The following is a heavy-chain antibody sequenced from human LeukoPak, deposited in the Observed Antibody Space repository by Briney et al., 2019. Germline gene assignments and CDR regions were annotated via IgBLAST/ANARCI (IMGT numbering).Heavy chain of an antibody. CDR2: ISAYNGNT. CDR1: GYTFTSYG. Sequence: ASVKVSCKASGYTFTSYGISWVRQAPGQGLEWMGWISAYNGNTNYAQKLQGRVTMTTDTSTSTAYMELRSLRSDDTAVYYCARDGLSTFGSGSFDIWGQGTMVTVSS. V-gene: IGHV1-18*01. CDR3: ARDGLSTFGSGSFDI. D-gene: IGHD3-10*02. J-gene: IGHJ3*02.